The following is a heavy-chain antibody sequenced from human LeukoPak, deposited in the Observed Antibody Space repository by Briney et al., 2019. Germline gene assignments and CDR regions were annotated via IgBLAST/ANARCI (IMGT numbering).Heavy chain of an antibody. V-gene: IGHV1-2*06. CDR3: ARRYYDSSGSEAFDY. Sequence: ASVKVSCKASGYTFTGYYMHWVRQAPGQGLEWMGRINPNSGGTNYAQKFQGRVTMTSDTSISTAYMELSRLRSDDTAVYYCARRYYDSSGSEAFDYWGQGTLVTVSS. D-gene: IGHD3-22*01. J-gene: IGHJ4*02. CDR2: INPNSGGT. CDR1: GYTFTGYY.